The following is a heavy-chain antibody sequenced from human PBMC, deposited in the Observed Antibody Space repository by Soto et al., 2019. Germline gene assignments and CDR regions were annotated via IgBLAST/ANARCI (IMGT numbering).Heavy chain of an antibody. CDR1: GYTFTIYG. CDR3: ARVGSSGWRVDDAFDI. CDR2: ISAYNGNT. J-gene: IGHJ3*02. V-gene: IGHV1-18*01. D-gene: IGHD6-19*01. Sequence: ASVKVSCKASGYTFTIYGISWVRQAPGQGLEWMGWISAYNGNTNYAQKLQGRVTMTTDTSTSTAYMELRSLRSDDTAVYYCARVGSSGWRVDDAFDIWGQGTMVTVSS.